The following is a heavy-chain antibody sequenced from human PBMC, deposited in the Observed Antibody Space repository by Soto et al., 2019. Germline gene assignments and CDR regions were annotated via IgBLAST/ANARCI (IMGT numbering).Heavy chain of an antibody. J-gene: IGHJ5*02. D-gene: IGHD2-15*01. V-gene: IGHV4-30-4*01. CDR3: ARLVQLLQGRWFDP. Sequence: QVQLQESGPGLVKPSQTLSLTCTVSGGSISSGDYYWSWIRQPPGKGLEWIGYIYYSGGTYYNPPLKSRVTTXVXTXXNQFSLKLSSVTAADTAVYYCARLVQLLQGRWFDPWGQGTLVTVSS. CDR2: IYYSGGT. CDR1: GGSISSGDYY.